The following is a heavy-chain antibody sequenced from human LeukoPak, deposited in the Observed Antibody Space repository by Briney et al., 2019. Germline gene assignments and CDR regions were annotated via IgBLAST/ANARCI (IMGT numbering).Heavy chain of an antibody. J-gene: IGHJ4*02. V-gene: IGHV4-61*02. D-gene: IGHD2-21*01. Sequence: SQTLSLTCTVSGGSISSGSHYWSWIQQPAGKGLEWIGRIDTSGSTNYNPSLESRVTISVDTSRNQFSLKLSSVTAADTAVYYCARDGRLEGCGGHCYPDYWGQGTLVTVSS. CDR1: GGSISSGSHY. CDR2: IDTSGST. CDR3: ARDGRLEGCGGHCYPDY.